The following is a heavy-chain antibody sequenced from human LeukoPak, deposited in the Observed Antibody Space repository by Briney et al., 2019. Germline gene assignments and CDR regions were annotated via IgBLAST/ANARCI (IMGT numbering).Heavy chain of an antibody. CDR3: ARVPVDGYSRSFDY. CDR1: GSSLSGYW. D-gene: IGHD6-6*01. CDR2: INIDGSVT. Sequence: GGSLRLSCAASGSSLSGYWMHWVRQAPGKGLEWVSRINIDGSVTTYADSVKGRFTISRDNAKKTAYLHVNSLRSEDTAVYYCARVPVDGYSRSFDYWGQGSLVTVPS. V-gene: IGHV3-74*01. J-gene: IGHJ4*02.